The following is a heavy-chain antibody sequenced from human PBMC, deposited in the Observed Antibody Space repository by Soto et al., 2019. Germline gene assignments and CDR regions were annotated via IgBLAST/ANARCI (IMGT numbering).Heavy chain of an antibody. CDR2: IHYSGSA. D-gene: IGHD6-19*01. CDR3: ARGVGCSGLNWFDP. Sequence: PSETLSLTCTFSGSSIIGYYWTWIRQSPERGLEWIGYIHYSGSATYNPSLNSRLTMSVDRSKSQFSMKLASVTAADTAVYYCARGVGCSGLNWFDPWCQGTLVTVAS. V-gene: IGHV4-59*12. CDR1: GSSIIGYY. J-gene: IGHJ5*02.